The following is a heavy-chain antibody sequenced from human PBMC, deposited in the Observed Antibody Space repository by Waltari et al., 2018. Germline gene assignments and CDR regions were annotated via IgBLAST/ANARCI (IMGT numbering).Heavy chain of an antibody. CDR3: ARQDSGGSIDWFDP. Sequence: QLQLQESGPGLVKPSETLSLTCTVSGGSISSSSYYWGWIRQPPGKGLEWIGSIDYSGSTYYNPSRKSRFTISVDTAKNQFSLKLSSVTAADTAVYYCARQDSGGSIDWFDPWGQGTLVTVSS. V-gene: IGHV4-39*01. CDR1: GGSISSSSYY. J-gene: IGHJ5*02. D-gene: IGHD2-15*01. CDR2: IDYSGST.